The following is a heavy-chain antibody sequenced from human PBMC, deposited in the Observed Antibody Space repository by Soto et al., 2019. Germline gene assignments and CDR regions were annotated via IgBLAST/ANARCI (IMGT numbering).Heavy chain of an antibody. CDR2: IYYSGST. CDR1: GGSISSGGYY. Sequence: PSETLSLTCTVSGGSISSGGYYWSWIRQHPGKGLEWIGYIYYSGSTYYNPSLKSRVTISVDTSKNQFSLKLNSVTAADTAVYYCARQPRVAAAVTSVMNWFDPLGQGALVTVSS. D-gene: IGHD4-17*01. CDR3: ARQPRVAAAVTSVMNWFDP. J-gene: IGHJ5*02. V-gene: IGHV4-31*03.